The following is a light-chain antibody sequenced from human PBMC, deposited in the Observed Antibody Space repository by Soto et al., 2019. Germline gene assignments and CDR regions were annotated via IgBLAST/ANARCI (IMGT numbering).Light chain of an antibody. J-gene: IGLJ1*01. V-gene: IGLV2-14*01. CDR1: SSDVGNYNY. CDR3: SSYTTSSTLV. Sequence: QSALTQPASVSGSPGQSITISCTGTSSDVGNYNYVSWFQQHPGKAPKLIIFEVSYRPPGFSNRFSGSKSGNTASLTISGLQAEDEAVYYCSSYTTSSTLVFGPGTKVTVL. CDR2: EVS.